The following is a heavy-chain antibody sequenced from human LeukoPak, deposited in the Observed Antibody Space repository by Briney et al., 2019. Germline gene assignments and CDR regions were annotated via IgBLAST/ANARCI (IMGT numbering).Heavy chain of an antibody. CDR1: AFTFGSNA. V-gene: IGHV3-23*01. CDR3: AKLKNYGSESQHYCFDY. Sequence: GRSLTLSCAASAFTFGSNAMSWVRQAPGKWLEWVSAISSSGGSTYYADFVKGRFTISRDNSKNTLYLQMNSLGGEDTAVYYCAKLKNYGSESQHYCFDYWGQGTLVSVCS. D-gene: IGHD3-10*01. J-gene: IGHJ4*02. CDR2: ISSSGGST.